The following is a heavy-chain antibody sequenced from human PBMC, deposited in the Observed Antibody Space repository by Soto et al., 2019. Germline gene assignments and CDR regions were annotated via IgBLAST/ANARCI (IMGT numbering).Heavy chain of an antibody. V-gene: IGHV3-66*01. CDR3: FRAEDGIRDTVPVLAFLLNRSSDL. Sequence: KGREWVSVIYSGGSTYYADSVKGRFTISRDNSKNTLYLQMNSLRAEDTAVYFFFRAEDGIRDTVPVLAFLLNRSSDL. CDR2: IYSGGST. J-gene: IGHJ2*01. D-gene: IGHD3-3*01.